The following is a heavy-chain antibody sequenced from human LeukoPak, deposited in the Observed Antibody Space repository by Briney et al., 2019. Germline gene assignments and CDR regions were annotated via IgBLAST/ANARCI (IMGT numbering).Heavy chain of an antibody. J-gene: IGHJ4*02. Sequence: PGRSLRLSCAASGFTFDDYAMHWVRQAPGKGLEWVSGVNWNGGSIGYADSVRGRFTISRDNAKNSLYLQMNSLTAEDTALYYCATALKGSYYDILTGPSGDYWGQGTLVTVSS. CDR1: GFTFDDYA. V-gene: IGHV3-9*01. D-gene: IGHD3-9*01. CDR3: ATALKGSYYDILTGPSGDY. CDR2: VNWNGGSI.